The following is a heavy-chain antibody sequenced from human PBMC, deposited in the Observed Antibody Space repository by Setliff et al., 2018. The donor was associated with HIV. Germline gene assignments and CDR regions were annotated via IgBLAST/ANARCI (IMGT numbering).Heavy chain of an antibody. CDR2: INHSGRT. CDR1: GGSFSDFY. Sequence: SETLSLTCAVYGGSFSDFYWSWIRQSPGKGLEWIGDINHSGRTNNNPSLKSRVTISVDTSKNHFSLRLSHVTAAGTAVYYCARDGRHDRNRWYVTHQYFKYWGQGTLVTVSS. J-gene: IGHJ1*01. CDR3: ARDGRHDRNRWYVTHQYFKY. V-gene: IGHV4-34*01. D-gene: IGHD2-15*01.